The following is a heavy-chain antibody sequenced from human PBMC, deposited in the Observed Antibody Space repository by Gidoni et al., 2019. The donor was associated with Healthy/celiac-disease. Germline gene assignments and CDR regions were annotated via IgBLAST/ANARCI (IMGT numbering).Heavy chain of an antibody. D-gene: IGHD4-17*01. V-gene: IGHV4-30-2*01. CDR3: ARDYGDFPYAFDI. CDR1: GGSISSGGYS. CDR2: IFHSGST. J-gene: IGHJ3*02. Sequence: QLQLQESGSGLVKPSQTLSLTCAVSGGSISSGGYSWSWIRQPPGKGLEWIGYIFHSGSTYYNPSLKSRVTISVDRSKNQFSLKLSSVTAADTAVYYCARDYGDFPYAFDIWGQGTMVTVSS.